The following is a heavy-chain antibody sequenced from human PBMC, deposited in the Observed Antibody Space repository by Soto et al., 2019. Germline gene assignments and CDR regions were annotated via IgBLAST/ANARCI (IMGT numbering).Heavy chain of an antibody. Sequence: EVQLVESGGGLVQPGRSLRLSCAASGFTFDDYAMHWVRQAPGKGLEWVSGISWNSGSIGYADSVKGRFTISRDNAKNSLYLQMNSLRAEDTALYYCAKGANVVATIGDYFDYWGQGTLVTVSS. V-gene: IGHV3-9*01. CDR2: ISWNSGSI. D-gene: IGHD5-12*01. CDR1: GFTFDDYA. CDR3: AKGANVVATIGDYFDY. J-gene: IGHJ4*02.